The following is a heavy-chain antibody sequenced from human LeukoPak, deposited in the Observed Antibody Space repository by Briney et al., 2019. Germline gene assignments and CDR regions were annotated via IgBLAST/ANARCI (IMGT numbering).Heavy chain of an antibody. CDR3: ATNTMFRGIHAFDI. J-gene: IGHJ3*02. V-gene: IGHV5-51*01. D-gene: IGHD3-10*01. CDR2: IYPGDSDT. CDR1: GYSFTSYW. Sequence: GESLKISCKGSGYSFTSYWIGWVRQMPGKGLEWMGIIYPGDSDTRYSPSFQGQVTISADKSISTAYLQWSSLKALDSAMYYCATNTMFRGIHAFDIWGQGTMVTVSS.